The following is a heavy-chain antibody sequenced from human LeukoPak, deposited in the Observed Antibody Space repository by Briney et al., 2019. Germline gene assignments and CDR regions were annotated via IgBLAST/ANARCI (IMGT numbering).Heavy chain of an antibody. V-gene: IGHV3-23*01. Sequence: PGGSLRLSCAASGFTFSSYAMSWIRQAPGKGLEWVSAISGSGGSTYYADSVKGRFTISRDNSKNTLYLQMNSLRAEDTAVYYCARSPIAATDAFDIWGQGTMVTVSS. J-gene: IGHJ3*02. CDR2: ISGSGGST. CDR1: GFTFSSYA. D-gene: IGHD2-15*01. CDR3: ARSPIAATDAFDI.